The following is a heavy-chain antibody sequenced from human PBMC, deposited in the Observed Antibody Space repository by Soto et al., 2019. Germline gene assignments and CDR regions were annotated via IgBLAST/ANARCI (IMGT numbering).Heavy chain of an antibody. J-gene: IGHJ4*02. Sequence: GGSLRLSCAASGFTFSGSAMHWVRQASGKGLEWVGRIRSKANSYATAYAASVKGRFTISRDDSKNTAYLQMNSLKTEDTAVYYCTKTTNSSGWLDYWGQGTLVTVSS. CDR2: IRSKANSYAT. CDR3: TKTTNSSGWLDY. V-gene: IGHV3-73*01. CDR1: GFTFSGSA. D-gene: IGHD6-19*01.